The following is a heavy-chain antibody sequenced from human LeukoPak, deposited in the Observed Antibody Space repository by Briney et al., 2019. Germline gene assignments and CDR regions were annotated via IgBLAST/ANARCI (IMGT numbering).Heavy chain of an antibody. CDR1: GYTFPSYD. CDR2: MNPKSGNT. CDR3: ARVKGTSWPDS. V-gene: IGHV1-8*01. Sequence: ASVKVSCKASGYTFPSYDINWLRQANGQGLEWLGWMNPKSGNTGYAQRFQGRVTMTRNTSISTAYMELSSLRSEDTAVYYCARVKGTSWPDSWGQGTLVTVSS. D-gene: IGHD6-13*01. J-gene: IGHJ4*02.